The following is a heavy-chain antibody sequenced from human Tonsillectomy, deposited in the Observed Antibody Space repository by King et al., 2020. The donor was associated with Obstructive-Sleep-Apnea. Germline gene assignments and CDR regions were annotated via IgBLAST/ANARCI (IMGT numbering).Heavy chain of an antibody. CDR2: INHSGST. CDR1: GGSFSGYY. Sequence: VQLQQWGAGLLKPSETLSLTCAVYGGSFSGYYWSWCRQPPGKGLEWIGEINHSGSTNYNPSLKSRATISVDTSKNQFSLKRSSVTAADTAVYDCASLSGVAAKGNWFDPWGQGTLVTVSS. J-gene: IGHJ5*02. D-gene: IGHD2-15*01. V-gene: IGHV4-34*01. CDR3: ASLSGVAAKGNWFDP.